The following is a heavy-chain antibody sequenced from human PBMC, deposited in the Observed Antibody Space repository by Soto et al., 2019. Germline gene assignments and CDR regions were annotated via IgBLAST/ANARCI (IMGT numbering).Heavy chain of an antibody. V-gene: IGHV3-23*01. D-gene: IGHD2-8*01. CDR1: GFSFSSYA. Sequence: GGSLRLSCAASGFSFSSYAMSWVRQAPGKGLEWVAGITGGGGSTYYADSVKGRFRISRDNSRDTLYLQLNSLRAEDTAVYYCANLIDGLYGFYNFFDYWGEGPMITFSS. CDR3: ANLIDGLYGFYNFFDY. CDR2: ITGGGGST. J-gene: IGHJ4*02.